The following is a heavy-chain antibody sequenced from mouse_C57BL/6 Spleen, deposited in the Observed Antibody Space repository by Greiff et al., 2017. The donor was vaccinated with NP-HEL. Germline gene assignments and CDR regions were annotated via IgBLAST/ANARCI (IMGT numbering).Heavy chain of an antibody. Sequence: QVQLQQPGAELVKPGASVKMSCKASGYTFTSYWITWVKQRPGQGLEWIGDIYPGSGSTNYNEKFKSKATLTVDTSSSTAYMQLSSLTSEDSAVYYCARNDGYYKSAMDYWGQGTSVTVSS. CDR3: ARNDGYYKSAMDY. CDR1: GYTFTSYW. V-gene: IGHV1-55*01. J-gene: IGHJ4*01. CDR2: IYPGSGST. D-gene: IGHD2-3*01.